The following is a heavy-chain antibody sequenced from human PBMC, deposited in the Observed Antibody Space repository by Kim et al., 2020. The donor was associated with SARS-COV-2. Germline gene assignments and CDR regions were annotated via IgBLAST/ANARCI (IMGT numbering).Heavy chain of an antibody. V-gene: IGHV1-69*13. Sequence: SVKVSCRASGDTFNKYGISWVRQAPGQGLEWMGGIIPIFGLTDYAQKFQDRVTFTADESTSTGYMELSSLIPEDTAVYFCAMYYYDSGGDEVSQRERFYYYYGMDAWGQGTTVIVSS. CDR3: AMYYYDSGGDEVSQRERFYYYYGMDA. D-gene: IGHD3-22*01. CDR1: GDTFNKYG. CDR2: IIPIFGLT. J-gene: IGHJ6*02.